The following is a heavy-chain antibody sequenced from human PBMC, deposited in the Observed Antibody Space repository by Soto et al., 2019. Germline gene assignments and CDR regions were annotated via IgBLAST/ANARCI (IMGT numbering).Heavy chain of an antibody. Sequence: SQTLSLTCAISGGSVSIKSAACNLIRQSPSRGLEWLGRTYYRSKWYNEYAVSVKSRIIINPDTSKNQFSLRLNSVTPEDTAVYYCARSGNEGAVEYWGQGTLVTVSS. CDR3: ARSGNEGAVEY. CDR1: GGSVSIKSAA. D-gene: IGHD3-10*01. V-gene: IGHV6-1*01. CDR2: TYYRSKWYN. J-gene: IGHJ4*02.